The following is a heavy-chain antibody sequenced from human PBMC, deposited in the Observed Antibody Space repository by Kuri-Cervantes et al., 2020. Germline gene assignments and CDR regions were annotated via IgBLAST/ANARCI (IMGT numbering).Heavy chain of an antibody. CDR3: ARILASKDWANWYFDL. D-gene: IGHD3/OR15-3a*01. Sequence: SGPTLVKPTQTLTLTCTFSGFSLSTSGMCVSWVRQPPGKALEWLALIDWDDDKYYSTSLKTRLTISKDTSKNQVVLTMTNMDPVDTATYYCARILASKDWANWYFDLWGRGTLVTVSS. CDR2: IDWDDDK. J-gene: IGHJ2*01. CDR1: GFSLSTSGMC. V-gene: IGHV2-70*20.